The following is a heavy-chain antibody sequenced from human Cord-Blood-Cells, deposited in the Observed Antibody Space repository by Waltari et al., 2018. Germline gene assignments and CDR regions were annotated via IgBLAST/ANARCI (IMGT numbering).Heavy chain of an antibody. CDR2: INHSGST. CDR3: ARTVYSGSSFDY. Sequence: QVQLQQWGAGLLKPSETLSLTCAVYGGSFSGYYWSWIRQPPGKGLEWSGEINHSGSTNYNPSLKSRVTISVDTSKNQFSLKLSSVTAADTAVYYCARTVYSGSSFDYWGQGTLVTVSS. J-gene: IGHJ4*02. D-gene: IGHD1-26*01. V-gene: IGHV4-34*01. CDR1: GGSFSGYY.